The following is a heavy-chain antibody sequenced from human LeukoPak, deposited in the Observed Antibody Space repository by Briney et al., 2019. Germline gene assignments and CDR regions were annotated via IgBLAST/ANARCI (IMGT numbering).Heavy chain of an antibody. V-gene: IGHV3-30-3*01. D-gene: IGHD3-10*01. CDR3: ARRRYGSGQNYYYYGMDV. Sequence: GGSLRLSCAASGFTFSSYAMHWVRQAPGKGLEWVAVISYDGSNKYYADSVKGRFTISRDNSKNTLYLQMNSLRAEDTAVYYCARRRYGSGQNYYYYGMDVWGQGTTVTVSS. J-gene: IGHJ6*02. CDR1: GFTFSSYA. CDR2: ISYDGSNK.